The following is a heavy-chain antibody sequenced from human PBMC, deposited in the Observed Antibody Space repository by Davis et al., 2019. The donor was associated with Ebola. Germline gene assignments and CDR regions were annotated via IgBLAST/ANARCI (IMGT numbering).Heavy chain of an antibody. J-gene: IGHJ6*04. CDR2: IYHGGIT. V-gene: IGHV4-4*02. CDR1: GDSVSSRNW. Sequence: MPSETLSLTCAVSGDSVSSRNWWSWVRQPPGKGLEWIGEIYHGGITNYNPSLKSRVTISVDTSKNQFSLKLSSVTAADTAVYYCARDFSGYEYSSSHYGMDVWGKGTTVTVSS. D-gene: IGHD6-13*01. CDR3: ARDFSGYEYSSSHYGMDV.